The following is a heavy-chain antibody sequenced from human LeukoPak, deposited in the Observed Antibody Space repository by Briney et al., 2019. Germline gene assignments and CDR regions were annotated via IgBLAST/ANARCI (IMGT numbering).Heavy chain of an antibody. Sequence: SQTLSLTCTVSGDSISSGGYFWCWIRQHPVKGLEWIGNIYNSGSTDYNPSLISRLTISLDTSKDQFSLRLSSVTAADTAVYYCARGVEFGDYVDYWGQGTLVTVSS. J-gene: IGHJ4*02. V-gene: IGHV4-31*03. CDR3: ARGVEFGDYVDY. CDR2: IYNSGST. CDR1: GDSISSGGYF. D-gene: IGHD3-10*01.